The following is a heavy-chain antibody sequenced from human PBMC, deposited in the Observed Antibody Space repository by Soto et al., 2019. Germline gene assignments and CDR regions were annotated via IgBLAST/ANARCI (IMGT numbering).Heavy chain of an antibody. J-gene: IGHJ5*02. CDR1: GGSISRGGYY. CDR3: AREYGSGFSINWFDP. V-gene: IGHV4-31*03. CDR2: IYYSGST. D-gene: IGHD3-10*01. Sequence: PSETLSRTGTVSGGSISRGGYYWSWIHQHPGRGLEWIGYIYYSGSTYYNPSLKSRVTISVDTSKNQFSLKLSSVTAADTAVYYCAREYGSGFSINWFDPWGQGTLVTV.